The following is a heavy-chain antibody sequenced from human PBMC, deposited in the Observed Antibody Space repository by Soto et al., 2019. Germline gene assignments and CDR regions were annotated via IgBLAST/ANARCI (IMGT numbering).Heavy chain of an antibody. Sequence: SETLSLTCAVYGGSFSGHSWTWIRQSPGKGLEWIGDINHSGRVNYSPSLKSRVTISLDTSKNQFSLTLSAVTAADTAMYYCSTRAYDTNGYYRFDPWGQGTLVTVSS. J-gene: IGHJ5*01. CDR2: INHSGRV. V-gene: IGHV4-34*01. CDR3: STRAYDTNGYYRFDP. D-gene: IGHD3-22*01. CDR1: GGSFSGHS.